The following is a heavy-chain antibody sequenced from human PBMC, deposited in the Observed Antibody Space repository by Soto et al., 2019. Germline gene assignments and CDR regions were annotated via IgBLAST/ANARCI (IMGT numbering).Heavy chain of an antibody. CDR3: VRWGTTGGLDV. Sequence: QVQLVESWGGVVQPGTSLRLSCVGSGFTFRSYVIHWVRQAPGKGLEWVALTSYDGSNNFYGDSVKGRFTISRHNSRNTVELQMDSLRFEDTALYYCVRWGTTGGLDVWGQGTLVSVSS. J-gene: IGHJ4*02. D-gene: IGHD3-16*01. CDR1: GFTFRSYV. V-gene: IGHV3-33*05. CDR2: TSYDGSNN.